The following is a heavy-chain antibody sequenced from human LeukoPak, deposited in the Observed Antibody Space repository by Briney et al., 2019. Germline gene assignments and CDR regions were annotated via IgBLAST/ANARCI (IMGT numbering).Heavy chain of an antibody. D-gene: IGHD3-3*01. Sequence: GGSLRLSCAASGFTFSSYAMSWVRQAPGKGLEWVSAISGSGGSTYYADSVKGRFTISRDNSKNTLYLQMNSLRAEDTAVYYCARDLSDTIFGVVDPWGQGTLVTVSS. J-gene: IGHJ5*02. V-gene: IGHV3-23*01. CDR1: GFTFSSYA. CDR2: ISGSGGST. CDR3: ARDLSDTIFGVVDP.